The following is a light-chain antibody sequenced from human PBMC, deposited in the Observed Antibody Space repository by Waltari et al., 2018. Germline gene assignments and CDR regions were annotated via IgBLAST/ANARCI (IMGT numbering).Light chain of an antibody. Sequence: SYDLTQTPSVSVSPGQTARITCSGDALSKKYAYWFQQKSGQDPILVIYQDTKRPSGIPERFSGSSSGTMATLTISGARVEDEADYYCYSTEDAGHHRVFGGGTKVTVL. CDR1: ALSKKY. J-gene: IGLJ2*01. CDR2: QDT. V-gene: IGLV3-10*01. CDR3: YSTEDAGHHRV.